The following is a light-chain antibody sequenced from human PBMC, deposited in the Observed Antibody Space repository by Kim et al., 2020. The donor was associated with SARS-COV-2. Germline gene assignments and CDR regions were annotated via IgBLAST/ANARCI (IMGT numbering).Light chain of an antibody. Sequence: SPGERVALSCRASQSVGSSLAWYQQKPGQAPRLLIFAASTRATDIPARFSGSGSGTEFTLTISSLQSEDFAVYYCQQYKNWPPLTFGGGTKVDIK. CDR1: QSVGSS. V-gene: IGKV3-15*01. CDR3: QQYKNWPPLT. J-gene: IGKJ4*01. CDR2: AAS.